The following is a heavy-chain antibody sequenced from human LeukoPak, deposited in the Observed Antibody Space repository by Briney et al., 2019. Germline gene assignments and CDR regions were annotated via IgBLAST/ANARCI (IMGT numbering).Heavy chain of an antibody. J-gene: IGHJ1*01. Sequence: GGSLRLSCAASGFTFSNYWMHWVRQAPGKGLEWVSRINPDGSSSNYADSVKGRFTMSRDNAKSMVYLQMNSLRAEDTAVYYCARGASYSSGWYRHWGQGTLVTVSS. V-gene: IGHV3-74*01. CDR1: GFTFSNYW. CDR2: INPDGSSS. D-gene: IGHD6-19*01. CDR3: ARGASYSSGWYRH.